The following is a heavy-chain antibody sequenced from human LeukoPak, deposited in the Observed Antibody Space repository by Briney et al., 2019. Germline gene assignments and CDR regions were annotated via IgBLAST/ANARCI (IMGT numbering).Heavy chain of an antibody. CDR3: ARGILRFGDFDY. CDR2: ISGSGGST. CDR1: KFTFSSYA. V-gene: IGHV3-23*01. Sequence: GSLRLSCAASKFTFSSYAMNWVRQAPGKGLEWVSTISGSGGSTYYADSVKGRFTISRENSKNTLYLQMNSLRAEDTALYYCARGILRFGDFDYWGQGTLVTVSS. J-gene: IGHJ4*02. D-gene: IGHD3-10*01.